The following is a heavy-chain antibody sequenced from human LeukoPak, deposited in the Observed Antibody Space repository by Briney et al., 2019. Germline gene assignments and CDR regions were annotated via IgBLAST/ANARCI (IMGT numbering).Heavy chain of an antibody. V-gene: IGHV1-18*01. Sequence: ASVKVSCKASGYSFPSYGINWVRQAPGQGLEWMGWISAYNGNTNYAQNLQGRVTMTTDTSTSTAYMELSSLRSKDTAVYYCARCDSSGYYYYYMDVWGKGTTVTVSS. CDR1: GYSFPSYG. J-gene: IGHJ6*03. D-gene: IGHD3-22*01. CDR2: ISAYNGNT. CDR3: ARCDSSGYYYYYMDV.